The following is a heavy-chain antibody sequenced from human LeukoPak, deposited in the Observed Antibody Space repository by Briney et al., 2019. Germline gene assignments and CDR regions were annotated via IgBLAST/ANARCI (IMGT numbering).Heavy chain of an antibody. V-gene: IGHV1-69*04. Sequence: GASVKVSCKASGGTFSSYAISWVRQAPGQGLEWMGRIIPVLGIANYAQKFQGRVTITADKSTSTAYMELSSLRSEDTAVYYCAREGQMIDSSSWYYFDYWGQGTLVTVSS. CDR1: GGTFSSYA. CDR2: IIPVLGIA. D-gene: IGHD6-13*01. CDR3: AREGQMIDSSSWYYFDY. J-gene: IGHJ4*02.